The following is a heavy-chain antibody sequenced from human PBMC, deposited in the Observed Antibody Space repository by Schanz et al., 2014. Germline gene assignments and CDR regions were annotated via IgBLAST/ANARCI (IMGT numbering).Heavy chain of an antibody. CDR1: GFTFSSHW. CDR3: VSSGSYSSYAF. Sequence: EVQLVQSGGGLVQPGGSLRLSCAASGFTFSSHWMHWVRQAPGKGLEWVSYISGSSRTIYYADSMKGRFTVSRDNAKNSVFLQMNSLRAEDTAVYHCVSSGSYSSYAFWRQGTLVTVSS. D-gene: IGHD3-10*01. V-gene: IGHV3-48*01. CDR2: ISGSSRTI. J-gene: IGHJ4*02.